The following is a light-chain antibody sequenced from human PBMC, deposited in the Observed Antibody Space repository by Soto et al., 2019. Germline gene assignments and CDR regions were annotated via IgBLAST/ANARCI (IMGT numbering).Light chain of an antibody. CDR1: SSNIGAGYD. Sequence: QSVLTQPPSVSGAPGQRVTISCTGSSSNIGAGYDVHWYQQLPVTAPKLLIYGNNNRPSGVPDRFSGSKSGTSASLAITGLQAEDEADYYCQSYDSSLSGGVFGTGTKVTVL. V-gene: IGLV1-40*01. CDR3: QSYDSSLSGGV. J-gene: IGLJ1*01. CDR2: GNN.